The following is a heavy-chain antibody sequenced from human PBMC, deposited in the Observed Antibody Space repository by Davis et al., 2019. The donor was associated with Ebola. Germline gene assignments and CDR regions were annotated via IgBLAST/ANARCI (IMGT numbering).Heavy chain of an antibody. CDR2: IIPILGIA. CDR3: ASISRYYYYGMDV. CDR1: AGTFSSYA. Sequence: SVQVSCKASAGTFSSYAISWVRQAPGQGLEWMGRIIPILGIANYAQKFQGRVTITADKSTSTAYMELNSLRAEDTAVYYCASISRYYYYGMDVWGQGTTVTVSS. V-gene: IGHV1-69*04. D-gene: IGHD3-16*01. J-gene: IGHJ6*02.